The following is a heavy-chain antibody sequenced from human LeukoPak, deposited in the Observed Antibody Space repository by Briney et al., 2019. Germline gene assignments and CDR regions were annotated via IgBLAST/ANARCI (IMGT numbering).Heavy chain of an antibody. D-gene: IGHD5-24*01. J-gene: IGHJ6*03. CDR2: ISGSGGHT. CDR3: AKGGVATMRDGYNYYYYYMEV. CDR1: GIAFTSHA. Sequence: GGSLRLSCAASGIAFTSHAMSWVRQAPGKGLEWVSLISGSGGHTYYGDSVKGRFTISRDNSKGTLYLQMNSLRAEDTAVYYCAKGGVATMRDGYNYYYYYMEVWGRGTTVTVSS. V-gene: IGHV3-23*01.